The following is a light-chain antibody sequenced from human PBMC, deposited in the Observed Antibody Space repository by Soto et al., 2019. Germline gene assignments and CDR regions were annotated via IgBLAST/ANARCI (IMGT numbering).Light chain of an antibody. CDR3: SSYTSSSTPEI. CDR1: SSDGGGYNY. Sequence: QSLLTQPASVSWSPGQSITISCTGTSSDGGGYNYVSWYQQHPGKAPKLMIYEVSNRPSGVSNRLSGSKSGNTASLTISGLQAEDEPDYHCSSYTSSSTPEIFGTGTKVTLL. V-gene: IGLV2-14*01. J-gene: IGLJ1*01. CDR2: EVS.